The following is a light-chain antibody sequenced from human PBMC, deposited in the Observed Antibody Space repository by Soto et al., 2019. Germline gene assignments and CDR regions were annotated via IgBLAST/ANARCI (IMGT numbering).Light chain of an antibody. V-gene: IGLV1-47*01. CDR3: AAWDDSLSGVL. CDR1: TSNIATNY. Sequence: QAVVTQPPSASGTPGQRVTISCSGGTSNIATNYVYWYQHLPGTAPRLLVYRNSQRPSVVPDRFSGSKSGTSASLAISGLRSEDEGDYYCAAWDDSLSGVLFGGGTKLTVL. CDR2: RNS. J-gene: IGLJ2*01.